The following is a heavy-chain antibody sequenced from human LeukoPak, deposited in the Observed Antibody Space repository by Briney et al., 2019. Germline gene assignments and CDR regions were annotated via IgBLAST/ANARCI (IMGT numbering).Heavy chain of an antibody. J-gene: IGHJ6*03. CDR1: GFTFSSYS. V-gene: IGHV3-21*01. CDR2: ISSSSSYI. D-gene: IGHD1-26*01. CDR3: ARVHSGSYQYYYYYYMDV. Sequence: GGSLRLSCAASGFTFSSYSMNWFRLAPGKGLEWVSSISSSSSYIYYADSVKGRFTISRDNANNSLYLQMNSLRAEDTAVYYCARVHSGSYQYYYYYYMDVWGKGTTVTVSS.